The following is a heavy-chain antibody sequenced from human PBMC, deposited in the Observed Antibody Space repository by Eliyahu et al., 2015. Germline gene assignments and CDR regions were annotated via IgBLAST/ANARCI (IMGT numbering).Heavy chain of an antibody. CDR3: ARKFSYYYDRSGYPTWFFDL. Sequence: QVQLQESGPGLVKPSETLSLTXTVXGGSISSSYXSWIRQPAGKGLEXIGRIYTRGSTNYNPPLXXRVTMSVDAXKNQFSLKLSSVTAADTAVYYCARKFSYYYDRSGYPTWFFDLWGRGTLVTVSS. J-gene: IGHJ2*01. CDR1: GGSISSSY. D-gene: IGHD3-22*01. CDR2: IYTRGST. V-gene: IGHV4-4*07.